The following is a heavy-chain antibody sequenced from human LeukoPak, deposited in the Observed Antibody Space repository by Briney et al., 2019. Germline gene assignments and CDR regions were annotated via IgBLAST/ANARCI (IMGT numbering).Heavy chain of an antibody. Sequence: GGSLRLSCAASGFTFSSYVMCWVRQAPGKGLEWVSAISSSSAGTYYADSVKGRFTVSRDNAINTLYLQMNSLRVEDTAVYYCAKGSSSSRPYYFDSWGQGTLVTVSS. J-gene: IGHJ4*02. V-gene: IGHV3-23*01. D-gene: IGHD6-6*01. CDR1: GFTFSSYV. CDR3: AKGSSSSRPYYFDS. CDR2: ISSSSAGT.